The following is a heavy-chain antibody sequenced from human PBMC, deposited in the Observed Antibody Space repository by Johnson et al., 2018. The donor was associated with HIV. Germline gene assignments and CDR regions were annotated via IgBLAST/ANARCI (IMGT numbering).Heavy chain of an antibody. Sequence: VQLVESGGGLIQPGGSLRLSCAASGFTVSSNYMSWVRQAPGKGLEWVSVIYSGGSTYYADYVKGRFTISRENSKNTLYLQMNSLSAEDTAVYYCATSMGATALAFDIWGQGTMVTVSS. J-gene: IGHJ3*02. V-gene: IGHV3-66*03. D-gene: IGHD1-26*01. CDR1: GFTVSSNY. CDR2: IYSGGST. CDR3: ATSMGATALAFDI.